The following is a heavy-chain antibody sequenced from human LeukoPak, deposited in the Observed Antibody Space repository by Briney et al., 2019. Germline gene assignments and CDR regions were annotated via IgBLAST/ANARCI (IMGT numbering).Heavy chain of an antibody. V-gene: IGHV5-51*01. J-gene: IGHJ4*02. CDR1: GYSFTSYW. CDR3: ARLGVPYGSGSYYNPSDN. Sequence: GESLKISCKGSGYSFTSYWIGWVRQMPGKGLEWMGIIYPGDSDTRYSPSFQGQVTISADKSISTAYLQWSSLKASDTAMYYCARLGVPYGSGSYYNPSDNWGQGTLVTVSS. CDR2: IYPGDSDT. D-gene: IGHD3-10*01.